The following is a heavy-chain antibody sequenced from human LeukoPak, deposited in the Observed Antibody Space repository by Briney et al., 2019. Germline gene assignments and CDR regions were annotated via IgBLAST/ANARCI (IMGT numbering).Heavy chain of an antibody. J-gene: IGHJ5*02. CDR3: AKGEIAAAGTDP. CDR1: GFTFSDYY. D-gene: IGHD6-13*01. CDR2: ISSSGSTI. Sequence: GGSLRLSCAASGFTFSDYYMSWIRQAPGKGLEWVSYISSSGSTIYYADSVKGRFTISRDNSKNTLYLQMNSLRAEDTAVYYCAKGEIAAAGTDPWGQGTLVTVSS. V-gene: IGHV3-11*01.